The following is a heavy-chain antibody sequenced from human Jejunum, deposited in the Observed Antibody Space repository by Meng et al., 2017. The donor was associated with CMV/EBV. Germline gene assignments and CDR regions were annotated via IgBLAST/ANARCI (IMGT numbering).Heavy chain of an antibody. CDR1: G. Sequence: GVSWIRQPPGKALEWLAHSVSDDEKSYRTSLESRLTIVNDISKNQVVLTMTKMDPVDTGTYYCARIGRAPRHRTVPPIYNYGLDLWAQGTTVTVSS. D-gene: IGHD4-17*01. CDR3: ARIGRAPRHRTVPPIYNYGLDL. V-gene: IGHV2-26*01. J-gene: IGHJ6*02. CDR2: SVSDDEK.